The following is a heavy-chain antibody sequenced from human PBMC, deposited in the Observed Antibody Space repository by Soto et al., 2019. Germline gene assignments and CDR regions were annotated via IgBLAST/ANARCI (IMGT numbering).Heavy chain of an antibody. CDR3: AHIVITFGGVVADDAFDV. D-gene: IGHD3-16*02. Sequence: QITLMESGPTLVKPTEPLTLTCTFSGFSLTTRGVGVGWIRQPPGKALEWLAVIYWDDDKRYSPSLKTRLVLTKDTPKNQVVLTMTNMYSVDTATYFCAHIVITFGGVVADDAFDVWGQGTMVTVSS. J-gene: IGHJ3*01. CDR1: GFSLTTRGVG. V-gene: IGHV2-5*02. CDR2: IYWDDDK.